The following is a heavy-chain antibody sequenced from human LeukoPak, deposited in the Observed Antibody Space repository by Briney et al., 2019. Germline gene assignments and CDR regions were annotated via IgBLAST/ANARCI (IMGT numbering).Heavy chain of an antibody. J-gene: IGHJ4*02. D-gene: IGHD3-3*01. CDR3: ARVADFWSGYYGGGVDY. CDR1: GFTFDDYG. Sequence: GGSLRLSCAASGFTFDDYGMSWVRQAPGKGLEWVSGINWNGGSTGYADSVKGRFTISRDNAKNSLYLQMNSLRAEDTALYYCARVADFWSGYYGGGVDYWGQGTLVTVSS. V-gene: IGHV3-20*04. CDR2: INWNGGST.